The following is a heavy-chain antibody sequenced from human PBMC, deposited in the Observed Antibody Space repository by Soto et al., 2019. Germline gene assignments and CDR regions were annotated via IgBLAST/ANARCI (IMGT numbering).Heavy chain of an antibody. J-gene: IGHJ4*02. CDR2: IYYSGST. CDR3: ARRSDYYDSSGYYYGDLPFDY. CDR1: GGSVSSGSYY. Sequence: PSETLSLTCTVSGGSVSSGSYYWSWIRQPPGKGLERIGYIYYSGSTNYNPSLKSRVTISVDTSKNQFSLKLSSVTAADTAVYYCARRSDYYDSSGYYYGDLPFDYWGQGTLVT. V-gene: IGHV4-61*01. D-gene: IGHD3-22*01.